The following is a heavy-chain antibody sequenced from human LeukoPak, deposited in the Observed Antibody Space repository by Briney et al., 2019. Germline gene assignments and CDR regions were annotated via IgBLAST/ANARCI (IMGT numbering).Heavy chain of an antibody. Sequence: GGSLRLSCAASGFTVSSNYMSWVRQAPGKGLEWVSVIYSGGSTYYADSVKGRFTISRDNSKNTLYLQMNSLRAEDTAVYYCARDGVLRYFDLYYYYMDVWGKGTTVTISS. J-gene: IGHJ6*03. CDR3: ARDGVLRYFDLYYYYMDV. CDR2: IYSGGST. V-gene: IGHV3-53*01. D-gene: IGHD3-9*01. CDR1: GFTVSSNY.